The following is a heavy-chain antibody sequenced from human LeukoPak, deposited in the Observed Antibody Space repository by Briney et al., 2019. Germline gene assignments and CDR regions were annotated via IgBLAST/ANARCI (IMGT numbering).Heavy chain of an antibody. CDR1: GFTFSSFG. CDR3: AKKSGAAFYNWFDH. D-gene: IGHD1-26*01. V-gene: IGHV3-30*02. J-gene: IGHJ5*02. Sequence: PGGSLRLSCAASGFTFSSFGMHWVRQAPGKGLEWVAYIRYDGSNKKYADSLEGRFTISRDNSKNAQYLQIDSLRPEDTAVYYCAKKSGAAFYNWFDHWGQGTLVTVSS. CDR2: IRYDGSNK.